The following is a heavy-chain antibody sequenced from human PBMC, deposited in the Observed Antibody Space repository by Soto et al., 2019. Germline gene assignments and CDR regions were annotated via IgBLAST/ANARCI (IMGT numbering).Heavy chain of an antibody. D-gene: IGHD6-13*01. CDR2: ISSSSSYI. J-gene: IGHJ5*02. V-gene: IGHV3-21*01. CDR3: ARDFRSYSSSWYNWFDP. CDR1: GFTLSSYS. Sequence: GGSLRLSCAASGFTLSSYSMNWVRQAPGKGLEWVSSISSSSSYIYYADSVKGRFTISRDNAKNSLYLQMNSLRAEDTAVYYCARDFRSYSSSWYNWFDPWGQGTLVTVSS.